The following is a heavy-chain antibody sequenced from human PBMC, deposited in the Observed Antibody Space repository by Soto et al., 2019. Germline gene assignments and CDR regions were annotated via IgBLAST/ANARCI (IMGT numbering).Heavy chain of an antibody. CDR3: AHRRYAYGTIDY. J-gene: IGHJ4*02. V-gene: IGHV2-5*02. D-gene: IGHD4-17*01. Sequence: QITLKESGPTLVKPTQSLTLTCTFSGFSLRTSGVGVGWIRQPPGKALEWLALIYWDDAKRYSPSLKSRLTITKYTSKNQVVLTMTNMDPVDTATYYCAHRRYAYGTIDYWGQGTLVTVSS. CDR2: IYWDDAK. CDR1: GFSLRTSGVG.